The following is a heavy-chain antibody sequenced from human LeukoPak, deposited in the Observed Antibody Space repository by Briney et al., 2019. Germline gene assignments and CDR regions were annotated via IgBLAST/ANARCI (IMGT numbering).Heavy chain of an antibody. Sequence: GASVKVSCKSSGFTITDAYMHWVRQPPGQGLEWVGEINPYNGDTKYARRFQGRVTMTRDTSISTAFMEVSRLTADDTAVYYCARDNSLNDFDYWGKGTLVTVAS. CDR1: GFTITDAY. CDR2: INPYNGDT. V-gene: IGHV1-2*02. CDR3: ARDNSLNDFDY. J-gene: IGHJ4*02. D-gene: IGHD1-1*01.